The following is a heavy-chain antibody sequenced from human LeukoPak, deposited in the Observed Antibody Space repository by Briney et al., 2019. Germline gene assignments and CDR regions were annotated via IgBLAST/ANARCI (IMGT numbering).Heavy chain of an antibody. CDR2: INHSGST. CDR1: GGSFSGCY. Sequence: PSETLSLTCAVYGGSFSGCYWSWIRQPPGKGLEWIGEINHSGSTNYNPSLKSRVTISVDTSKNQFSLKLSSVTAADTAVYYCARGRSSGWYGGGFDYWGQGTLVTVSS. J-gene: IGHJ4*02. D-gene: IGHD6-19*01. CDR3: ARGRSSGWYGGGFDY. V-gene: IGHV4-34*01.